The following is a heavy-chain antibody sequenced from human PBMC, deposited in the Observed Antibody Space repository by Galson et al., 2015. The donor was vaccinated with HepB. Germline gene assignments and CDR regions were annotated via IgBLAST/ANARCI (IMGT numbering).Heavy chain of an antibody. CDR2: IKSKTDGGTT. J-gene: IGHJ6*03. D-gene: IGHD3-3*01. V-gene: IGHV3-15*07. CDR3: TTDNYDFWSGYPAYYYYYMDV. Sequence: SLRLSCAASGFTFSNAWMNWVRQAPGKGLKWVGRIKSKTDGGTTDYAAPVKGRFTISRDDSKNTLYLQMNSLKTEDTAVYYCTTDNYDFWSGYPAYYYYYMDVWGKGTTVTVSS. CDR1: GFTFSNAW.